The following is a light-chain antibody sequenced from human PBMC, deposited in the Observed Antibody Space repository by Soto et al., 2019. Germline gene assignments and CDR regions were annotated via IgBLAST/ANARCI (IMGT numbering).Light chain of an antibody. CDR1: SSDVGGYKY. Sequence: QSALTQPASVSGSPGQSITISCTGTSSDVGGYKYVSWYQQHPGKAPKLMIYEVSNWPSGVSNRFSGSKSGNTASLTISGLQAEDEADYHCSSYTSSTTPYVFGTGTKLTVL. CDR2: EVS. J-gene: IGLJ1*01. CDR3: SSYTSSTTPYV. V-gene: IGLV2-14*01.